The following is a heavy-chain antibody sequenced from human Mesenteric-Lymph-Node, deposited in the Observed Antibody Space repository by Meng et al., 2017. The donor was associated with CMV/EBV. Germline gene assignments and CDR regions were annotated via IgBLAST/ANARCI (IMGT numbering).Heavy chain of an antibody. V-gene: IGHV3-21*01. CDR1: GFTLTGHS. J-gene: IGHJ6*02. CDR2: ISSDGNFR. CDR3: ARGYCSSTSCSYYYSYAMDV. Sequence: GESLKISCAASGFTLTGHSMTWVRQAPGKGLEWVSSISSDGNFRHYADSVKGRFTISRDNAKNSLDLQMISLRAEDTALYYCARGYCSSTSCSYYYSYAMDVWGQGTTVTVSS. D-gene: IGHD2-2*01.